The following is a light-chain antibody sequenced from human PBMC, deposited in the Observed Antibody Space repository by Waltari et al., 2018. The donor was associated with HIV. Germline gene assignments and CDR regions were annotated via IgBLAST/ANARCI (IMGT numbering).Light chain of an antibody. V-gene: IGLV2-23*02. CDR1: SSDVGGYNY. CDR3: CSYAGSSTVI. Sequence: QSALTQPASVSGSPGQSITISCTGTSSDVGGYNYVSWYQQPPGKAPKLLIYDVTKRPSGVSNRLSCSKSGNTASLTISGLQAEDEAAYYCCSYAGSSTVIFGGGTKLTVL. J-gene: IGLJ2*01. CDR2: DVT.